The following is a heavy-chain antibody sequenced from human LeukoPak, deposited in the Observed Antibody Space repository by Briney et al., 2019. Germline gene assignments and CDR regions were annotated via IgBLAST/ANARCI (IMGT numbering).Heavy chain of an antibody. J-gene: IGHJ4*02. V-gene: IGHV6-1*01. Sequence: SQTLSLTCAISGDSVSSNSAAWNWIRQSPSRGLEWLGRTYYRSRWYNEYALSVKSRISIDPDTSKNQFSLQLNSVTPEDTAVYYCARVTEKQYLPFDSWGQGTLVTVSS. CDR2: TYYRSRWYN. D-gene: IGHD6-19*01. CDR3: ARVTEKQYLPFDS. CDR1: GDSVSSNSAA.